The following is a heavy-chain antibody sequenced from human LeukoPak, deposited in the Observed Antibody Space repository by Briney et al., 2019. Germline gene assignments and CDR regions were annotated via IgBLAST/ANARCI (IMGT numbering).Heavy chain of an antibody. CDR1: GGSISIYY. CDR2: IYYSGST. D-gene: IGHD1-26*01. V-gene: IGHV4-59*01. J-gene: IGHJ3*02. Sequence: SETLSLTCTVSGGSISIYYWSWIRQLPGKELECIGYIYYSGSTNYNPSLKSRVTISVDTSKNQFSLKLSSVTAADTAVYYCAREGGSYGGAFDIWGQGTMVTVSS. CDR3: AREGGSYGGAFDI.